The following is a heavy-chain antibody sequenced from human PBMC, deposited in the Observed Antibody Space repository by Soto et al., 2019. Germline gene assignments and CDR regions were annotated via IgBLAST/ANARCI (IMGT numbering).Heavy chain of an antibody. CDR1: GGTFSSYT. V-gene: IGHV1-69*02. Sequence: QVQLVQSGAEVKKPGSSVKVSCKASGGTFSSYTISWVRQAPGQGLEWMGRIIPILGIANYAQKFQGRVTITADKSTSTAYMELSSLRSEDTAVYYCARNKVNWHGMDVWGQGTTVTVSS. D-gene: IGHD3-22*01. CDR2: IIPILGIA. CDR3: ARNKVNWHGMDV. J-gene: IGHJ6*02.